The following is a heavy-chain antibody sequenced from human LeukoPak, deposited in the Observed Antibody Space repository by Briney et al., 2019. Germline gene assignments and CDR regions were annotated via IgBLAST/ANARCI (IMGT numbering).Heavy chain of an antibody. D-gene: IGHD6-6*01. Sequence: GASVKVSCKASGGTFSSYAISWVRQAPGQGLEWMGGIIPIFGTANYAQKFQGRVTITADESTSTAYMELSSLRSEDTAVYYCARILSGSSSEWDYYYYYMDVWGKGTTVTVSS. CDR2: IIPIFGTA. CDR3: ARILSGSSSEWDYYYYYMDV. CDR1: GGTFSSYA. V-gene: IGHV1-69*13. J-gene: IGHJ6*03.